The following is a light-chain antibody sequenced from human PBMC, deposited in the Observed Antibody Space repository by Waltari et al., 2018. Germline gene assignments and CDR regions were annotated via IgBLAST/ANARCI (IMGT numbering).Light chain of an antibody. CDR3: QAWDSSTGV. Sequence: SYELTQPPSVSVSPGQTASITCSGDKLGDNYACWYQQKPGQSPVLVIYQDSQRPSGIPERFSGANSGNTATLTISGTQAMDEADYYCQAWDSSTGVFGTGTKVTVL. CDR2: QDS. V-gene: IGLV3-1*01. CDR1: KLGDNY. J-gene: IGLJ1*01.